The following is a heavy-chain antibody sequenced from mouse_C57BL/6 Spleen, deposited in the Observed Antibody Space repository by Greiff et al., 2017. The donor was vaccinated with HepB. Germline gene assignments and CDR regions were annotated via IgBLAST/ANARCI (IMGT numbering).Heavy chain of an antibody. Sequence: QVQLKQPGAELVRPGTSVKLSCKASGYTFTSYWMHWVKQRPGQGLEWIGVIDPSDSYTNYNQKFKGKATLTVDTSSSTAYMQLSSLTSEDSAVYYCARSRLRYLWYFDVWGTGTTVTVSS. CDR3: ARSRLRYLWYFDV. V-gene: IGHV1-59*01. CDR2: IDPSDSYT. CDR1: GYTFTSYW. D-gene: IGHD1-1*01. J-gene: IGHJ1*03.